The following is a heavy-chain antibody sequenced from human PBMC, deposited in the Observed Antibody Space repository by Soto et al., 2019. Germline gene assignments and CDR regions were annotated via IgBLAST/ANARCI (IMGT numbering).Heavy chain of an antibody. CDR3: ARGATIFGVAAYSYYEMEV. D-gene: IGHD3-3*01. V-gene: IGHV1-69*01. CDR2: IVPAFGTP. CDR1: GGTFSNYA. Sequence: QVHLVQSGAEVKKPGSSVKVSCRASGGTFSNYAISWVRQAPGQGLEGMGGIVPAFGTPNYAQNLQGRITITADDSTTTVYMDLSSLRSEDTAVYYCARGATIFGVAAYSYYEMEVWGQGTTVTVSS. J-gene: IGHJ6*02.